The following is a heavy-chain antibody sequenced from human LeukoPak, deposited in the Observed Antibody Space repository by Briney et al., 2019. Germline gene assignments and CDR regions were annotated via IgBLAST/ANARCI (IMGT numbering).Heavy chain of an antibody. V-gene: IGHV3-43*02. J-gene: IGHJ4*02. Sequence: GGSLRLSCAASGFTFDDYAMHWVRQAPGKGLEWVSLISGDGGSTYYADSVKGRFTISRDNSKNSLYLQMNSLRTEDTALYYCAKEVRDIVVVVAATGGFDYWGQGTLVTVSS. CDR3: AKEVRDIVVVVAATGGFDY. CDR2: ISGDGGST. D-gene: IGHD2-15*01. CDR1: GFTFDDYA.